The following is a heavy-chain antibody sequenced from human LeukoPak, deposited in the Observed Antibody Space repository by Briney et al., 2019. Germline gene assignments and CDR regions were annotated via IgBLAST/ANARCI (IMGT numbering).Heavy chain of an antibody. J-gene: IGHJ5*02. Sequence: ASVKASCKASGYTFTSYGISWVRQAPGEGLEWMGWISAYNGNTNYAQKLQGRVTMTTDTSTSTAYMELRSLRSDDTAVYYCARVSYYDSSGYYYANWFDPWGQGTLVTVSS. CDR3: ARVSYYDSSGYYYANWFDP. CDR1: GYTFTSYG. V-gene: IGHV1-18*01. D-gene: IGHD3-22*01. CDR2: ISAYNGNT.